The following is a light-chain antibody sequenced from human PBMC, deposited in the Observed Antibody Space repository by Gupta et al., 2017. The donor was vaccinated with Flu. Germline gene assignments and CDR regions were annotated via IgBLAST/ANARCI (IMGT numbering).Light chain of an antibody. CDR3: RQNYGYFLYT. CDR2: KAS. J-gene: IGKJ2*01. Sequence: DIQMTQSPSTLSASVGDTVTIPCRASQSIGSQLAWYQHKPGKAPKLLIYKASSLESGVPSRFSGSGYGKEFTLTISSRQPEDFASYYSRQNYGYFLYTFGQGTKLEVK. V-gene: IGKV1-5*03. CDR1: QSIGSQ.